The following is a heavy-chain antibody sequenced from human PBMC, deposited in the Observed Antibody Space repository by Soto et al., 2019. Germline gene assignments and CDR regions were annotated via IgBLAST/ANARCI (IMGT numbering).Heavy chain of an antibody. CDR2: IFYSGST. Sequence: SSETLSLTCTVSGGSITSYYWSWIRQPPGKGLEWIGYIFYSGSTNYNPSLKSRVTISVDTSKNQFSLKLTSVTAADTAVYYCARDKITGLFDYWGQGTRVTVSS. J-gene: IGHJ4*02. CDR1: GGSITSYY. CDR3: ARDKITGLFDY. D-gene: IGHD2-8*02. V-gene: IGHV4-59*12.